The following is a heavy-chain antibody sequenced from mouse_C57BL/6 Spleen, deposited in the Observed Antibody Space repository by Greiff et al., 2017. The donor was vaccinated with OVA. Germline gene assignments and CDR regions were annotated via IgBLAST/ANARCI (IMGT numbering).Heavy chain of an antibody. V-gene: IGHV1-82*01. CDR1: GYAFSSSW. D-gene: IGHD2-4*01. Sequence: QVQLQQSGPELVKPGASVKISCKASGYAFSSSWMNWVKQRPGKGLEWIGRIYPGDGDTNYNGKFKGKATLTADKSSSTAYMQLSSLTSEDSAVYFCARGDYERGYAMDYWGQGTSVTVSS. CDR2: IYPGDGDT. J-gene: IGHJ4*01. CDR3: ARGDYERGYAMDY.